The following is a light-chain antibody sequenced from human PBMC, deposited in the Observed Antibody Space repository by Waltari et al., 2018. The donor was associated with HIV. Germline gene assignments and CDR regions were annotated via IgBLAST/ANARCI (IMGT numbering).Light chain of an antibody. V-gene: IGKV3-11*01. CDR1: RGVGDF. CDR2: ATS. CDR3: HQRSTWPL. J-gene: IGKJ5*01. Sequence: EGVLTQSPGILSLSPGDRATLSCRASRGVGDFVAWYQQKHGQPPRPLVFATSNRATGIPARFSGSGSGTDFTLTISILEPDDFAVYYCHQRSTWPLFGQGARLEIK.